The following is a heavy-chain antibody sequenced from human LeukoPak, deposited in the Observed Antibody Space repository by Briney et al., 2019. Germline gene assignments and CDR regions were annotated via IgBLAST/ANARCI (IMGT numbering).Heavy chain of an antibody. V-gene: IGHV3-23*01. CDR3: ANRGLCSHGSRCYYFDC. CDR1: GFTFSSYC. D-gene: IGHD2-15*01. Sequence: GGSLRLSCAASGFTFSSYCMSWVRQAPGKGLEWVSTSGTTGGTYYADSVKGRFTISRNNSKNTVSLQMNSLRAEDTAVYYCANRGLCSHGSRCYYFDCWGQGTLVTVSS. J-gene: IGHJ4*02. CDR2: SGTTGGT.